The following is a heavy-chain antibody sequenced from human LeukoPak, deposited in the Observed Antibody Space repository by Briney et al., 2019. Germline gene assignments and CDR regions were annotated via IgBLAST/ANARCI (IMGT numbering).Heavy chain of an antibody. CDR1: GFTFSSYA. J-gene: IGHJ3*02. D-gene: IGHD3-10*01. CDR2: ISGSGGST. CDR3: AKDFTDIGFGELLGTVFAKTDAFDI. V-gene: IGHV3-23*01. Sequence: PGGSLRLSCAASGFTFSSYAVSWVRQAPGKGLEWVSAISGSGGSTYYADSVKGRFTISRDNSKNTLYLQMNSLRAEDTAVYYCAKDFTDIGFGELLGTVFAKTDAFDIWGQGTMVTVSS.